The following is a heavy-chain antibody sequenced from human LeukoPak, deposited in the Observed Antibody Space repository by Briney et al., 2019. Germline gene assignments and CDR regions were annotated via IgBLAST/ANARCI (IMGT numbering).Heavy chain of an antibody. CDR2: IYPGDSDT. CDR3: ARPPRGGTSKFDY. V-gene: IGHV5-51*01. D-gene: IGHD1-7*01. Sequence: PGESLKISCKGFGYSFSTHWIAWVRQMPGKGLEWMGIIYPGDSDTRYSPSFQGQVTISVDKSISTAYLQWSSLKASDTAMYYCARPPRGGTSKFDYWGRGTLISVSS. CDR1: GYSFSTHW. J-gene: IGHJ4*02.